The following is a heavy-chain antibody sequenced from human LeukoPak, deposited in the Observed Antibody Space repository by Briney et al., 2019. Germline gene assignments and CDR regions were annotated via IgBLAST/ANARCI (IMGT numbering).Heavy chain of an antibody. CDR2: INPSGGST. J-gene: IGHJ4*02. CDR3: ARGEYRYGHDY. D-gene: IGHD5-18*01. CDR1: GYTFTSYY. V-gene: IGHV1-46*01. Sequence: ASVKVSCKASGYTFTSYYMHWVRQAPGQGLEWMGIINPSGGSTSYAQKFQGRVTVTRDTSFSTAYMELSRLRSDDTAVYYCARGEYRYGHDYWGQGTLVTVSS.